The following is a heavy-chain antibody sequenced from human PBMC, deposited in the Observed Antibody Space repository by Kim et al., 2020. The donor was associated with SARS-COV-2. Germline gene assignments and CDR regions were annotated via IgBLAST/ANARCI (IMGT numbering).Heavy chain of an antibody. CDR3: ARGRGYSSSWSSYFDY. J-gene: IGHJ4*02. Sequence: LKSRVTISVDTSKNQFSLKLSSVTAADTAVYYCARGRGYSSSWSSYFDYWGQGTLVTVSS. V-gene: IGHV4-34*01. D-gene: IGHD6-13*01.